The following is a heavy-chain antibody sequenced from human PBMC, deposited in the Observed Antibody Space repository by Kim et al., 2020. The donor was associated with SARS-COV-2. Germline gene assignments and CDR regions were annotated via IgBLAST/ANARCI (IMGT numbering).Heavy chain of an antibody. Sequence: SETLSLTCTVSGGSISGYYWGWIRQPPGKGPEFIDHIHHTGTTTYSPSLKSRVTISVDTSRNQLSLRLSSVTVADTAVYLCARDSGDPYWYLDFWGRGTLVTVSS. V-gene: IGHV4-59*08. D-gene: IGHD1-26*01. J-gene: IGHJ2*01. CDR2: IHHTGTT. CDR3: ARDSGDPYWYLDF. CDR1: GGSISGYY.